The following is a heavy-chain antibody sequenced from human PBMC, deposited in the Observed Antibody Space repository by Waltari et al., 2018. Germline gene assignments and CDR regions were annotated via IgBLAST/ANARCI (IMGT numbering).Heavy chain of an antibody. Sequence: EVQLVESGGGLVQPGGSLSLSSAASGFSFSASRMIWVRRTPGKGLAWGANIRQDGLEKYYRDSVKGRFTISRDNAKNSRYLEMDSLRAEDTAVFYCARDKRMGPTLFDYWGQGALVTVSS. CDR1: GFSFSASR. D-gene: IGHD1-26*01. CDR3: ARDKRMGPTLFDY. V-gene: IGHV3-7*01. J-gene: IGHJ4*02. CDR2: IRQDGLEK.